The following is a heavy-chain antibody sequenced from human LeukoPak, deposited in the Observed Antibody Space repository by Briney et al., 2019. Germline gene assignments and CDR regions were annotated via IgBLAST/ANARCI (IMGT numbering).Heavy chain of an antibody. Sequence: GGSLRLSCVASGFTFSNYGMHWVREAPGKGLEWVAVIWSDGGNKFYRDSVKGRFTISRDNSKNTLYLQMNSLSAEDTAVYYCAKGSTTFDYWGQGTLVTGSS. V-gene: IGHV3-33*06. J-gene: IGHJ4*02. D-gene: IGHD2/OR15-2a*01. CDR1: GFTFSNYG. CDR3: AKGSTTFDY. CDR2: IWSDGGNK.